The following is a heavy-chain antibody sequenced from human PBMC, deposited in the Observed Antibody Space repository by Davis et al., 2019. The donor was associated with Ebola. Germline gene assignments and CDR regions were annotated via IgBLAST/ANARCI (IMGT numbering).Heavy chain of an antibody. V-gene: IGHV1-18*01. D-gene: IGHD6-13*01. CDR3: ARDSYPYSSSWLHFDY. J-gene: IGHJ4*02. Sequence: ASVKVSCKASGGTFSSYAISWVRQAPGQGLEWMGWISAYNGNTNYAQKLQGRVTMTTDTSTSTAYMELRSLRSDDTAVYYCARDSYPYSSSWLHFDYWGQGTLVTVSS. CDR1: GGTFSSYA. CDR2: ISAYNGNT.